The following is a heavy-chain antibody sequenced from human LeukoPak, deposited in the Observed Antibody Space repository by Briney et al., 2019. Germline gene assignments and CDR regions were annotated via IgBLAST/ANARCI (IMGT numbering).Heavy chain of an antibody. D-gene: IGHD2-2*02. CDR1: GGSISSYY. V-gene: IGHV4-4*07. CDR2: IYTSGST. Sequence: SETLSLTCTVSGGSISSYYWSWIRQPAGKGLEWIGRIYTSGSTNYNPSLKSRVTMSVDPSKNQCSLKLSSVTAADTAVYYCARSRVETDIVVVPAARPRLYYYYYMDVWGKGTTVTVSS. CDR3: ARSRVETDIVVVPAARPRLYYYYYMDV. J-gene: IGHJ6*03.